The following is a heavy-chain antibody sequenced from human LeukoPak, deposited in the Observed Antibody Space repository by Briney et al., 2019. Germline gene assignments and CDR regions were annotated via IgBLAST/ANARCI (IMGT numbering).Heavy chain of an antibody. CDR3: ARESGYDIDFDY. Sequence: GGSLRLFCAASGFTFSNYSLNWVRQAPGKGLEWVSSISSSSSDIYYADSVKGRFTISRDNAKNSLYLQMNSLRAEDTAVYYCARESGYDIDFDYWGQGTMVTVSS. CDR1: GFTFSNYS. J-gene: IGHJ4*02. D-gene: IGHD5-12*01. V-gene: IGHV3-21*01. CDR2: ISSSSSDI.